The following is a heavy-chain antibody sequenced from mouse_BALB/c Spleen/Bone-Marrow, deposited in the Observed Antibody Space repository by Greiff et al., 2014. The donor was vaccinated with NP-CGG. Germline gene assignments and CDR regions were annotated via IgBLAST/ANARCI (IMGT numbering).Heavy chain of an antibody. Sequence: QVQLQQSGAELVRPGSSVKISCKASGYTFSNFWMNWVKQRPGQGLEWIGQIHPGDGDTNNNGKFKGKATLTTDKSSSTAYMHLSSLSSEDSAVYFCARVYYGNLDYWGQAPLSQSLQ. CDR2: IHPGDGDT. D-gene: IGHD2-1*01. V-gene: IGHV1-80*01. J-gene: IGHJ2*01. CDR1: GYTFSNFW. CDR3: ARVYYGNLDY.